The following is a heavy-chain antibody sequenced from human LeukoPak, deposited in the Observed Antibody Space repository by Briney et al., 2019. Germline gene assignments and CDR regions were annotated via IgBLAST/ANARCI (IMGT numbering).Heavy chain of an antibody. V-gene: IGHV4-38-2*02. D-gene: IGHD3-3*02. J-gene: IGHJ5*02. CDR2: IYRSGST. Sequence: SETLSLTCNVSGYSISSGYYWGWVRQPPGKGLEWIGSIYRSGSTYFISSLKRRVSISVDVSKNKFSLKLRSVTAADTAVYYCARIRQKFDPWGQGTLVTVSS. CDR1: GYSISSGYY. CDR3: ARIRQKFDP.